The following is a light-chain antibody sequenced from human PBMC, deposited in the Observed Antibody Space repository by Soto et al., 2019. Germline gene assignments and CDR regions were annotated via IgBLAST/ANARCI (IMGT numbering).Light chain of an antibody. J-gene: IGLJ1*01. CDR2: EVT. CDR1: NSDVGAYKF. V-gene: IGLV2-14*01. CDR3: CSYASSSTPYV. Sequence: QSALTQPASVSGSPGQSITISCTGTNSDVGAYKFVSWYQQHPGKAPKLMIFEVTNRPSGVSNCFSGSKSGNTASLTISGLQAEDEADYYCCSYASSSTPYVFGTGTKLTVL.